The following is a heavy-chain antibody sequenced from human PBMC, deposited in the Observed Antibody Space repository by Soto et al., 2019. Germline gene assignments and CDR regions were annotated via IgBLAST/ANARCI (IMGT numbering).Heavy chain of an antibody. V-gene: IGHV3-30*18. Sequence: QVQLVESGGGVVQPGGSLRLSCTASGFTFTTFGIHWVRQAPGKGLEWVALISYDGHNKYYSDSVKGRFTISRDNYKNTLSLQMNRLRAEDTAGYYCAKDLQGYRDYSDFCCGMDVWGQGTKVSVSS. CDR3: AKDLQGYRDYSDFCCGMDV. D-gene: IGHD4-4*01. CDR2: ISYDGHNK. CDR1: GFTFTTFG. J-gene: IGHJ6*02.